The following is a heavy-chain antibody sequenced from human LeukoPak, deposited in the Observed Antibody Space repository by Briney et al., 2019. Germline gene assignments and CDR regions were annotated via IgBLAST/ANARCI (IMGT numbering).Heavy chain of an antibody. CDR3: ARDSSGWWRGGYFDY. CDR1: GFTFSSYG. D-gene: IGHD6-19*01. Sequence: GRSLRLSCAASGFTFSSYGMHWVRQAPGKGLEWVAVIWYDGSNKYYADSVKGRFTISRDNSKNTLYLQMNSLRAEDTAVYYCARDSSGWWRGGYFDYWGQGTLVTVSS. CDR2: IWYDGSNK. J-gene: IGHJ4*02. V-gene: IGHV3-33*08.